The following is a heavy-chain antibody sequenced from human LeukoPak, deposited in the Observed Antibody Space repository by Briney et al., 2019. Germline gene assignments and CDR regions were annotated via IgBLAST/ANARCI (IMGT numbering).Heavy chain of an antibody. V-gene: IGHV1-2*02. D-gene: IGHD2-2*01. CDR2: INPNSGDT. Sequence: ASVKVSCKASGYTFTGYYMHWVRQAPGQGLEWMGWINPNSGDTNYAQRFQGRVTMTRDTSISTAYMDLSRLRSDDTAVHYCARDSGYCSSTGCYYFDYWGQGTLVTVSS. CDR1: GYTFTGYY. CDR3: ARDSGYCSSTGCYYFDY. J-gene: IGHJ4*02.